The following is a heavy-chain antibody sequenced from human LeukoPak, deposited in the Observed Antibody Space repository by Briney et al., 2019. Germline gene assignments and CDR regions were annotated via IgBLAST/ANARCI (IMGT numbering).Heavy chain of an antibody. CDR1: GGSISRNY. Sequence: TSETLSLTCTVSGGSISRNYWSWIRQAPGKGLEWIAYMFYTGTTNYNPSLKSRLTTSIDTSKSQFSLKLSSVTAADTAVYYCARNNNFVGATNNDAFDIWGQGTMVTVSP. CDR3: ARNNNFVGATNNDAFDI. J-gene: IGHJ3*02. V-gene: IGHV4-59*01. CDR2: MFYTGTT. D-gene: IGHD1-26*01.